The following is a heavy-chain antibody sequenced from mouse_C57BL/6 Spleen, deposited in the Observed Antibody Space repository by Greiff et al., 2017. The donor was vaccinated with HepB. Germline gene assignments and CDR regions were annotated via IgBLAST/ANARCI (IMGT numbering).Heavy chain of an antibody. J-gene: IGHJ1*03. CDR3: ASKYYGSSPWPFDV. CDR1: GYAFTNYL. CDR2: INPGSGGT. D-gene: IGHD1-1*01. V-gene: IGHV1-54*01. Sequence: QVQLQQSGAELVRPGTSVKVSCKASGYAFTNYLIEWVKQRPGQGLEWIGVINPGSGGTNYNEKFKGKATLTADKSSSTAYMQLSSLTSEDSAVYFCASKYYGSSPWPFDVWGTGTTVTVSS.